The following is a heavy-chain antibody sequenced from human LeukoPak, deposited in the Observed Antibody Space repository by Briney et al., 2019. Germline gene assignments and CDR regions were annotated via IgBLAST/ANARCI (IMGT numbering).Heavy chain of an antibody. D-gene: IGHD6-19*01. J-gene: IGHJ4*02. CDR3: ARDVAVAGTLYDY. V-gene: IGHV3-23*01. CDR2: ISGSGGST. CDR1: GFTFSSYG. Sequence: GGTLRLSCAASGFTFSSYGMSWVRQAPGKGLEWVSAISGSGGSTSYAQKFQGRVTMTRDMSTSTVYMELSSLRSEDTAVYYCARDVAVAGTLYDYWGQGTLVTVSS.